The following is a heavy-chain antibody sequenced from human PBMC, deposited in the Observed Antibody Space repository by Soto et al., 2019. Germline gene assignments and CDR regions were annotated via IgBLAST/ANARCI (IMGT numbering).Heavy chain of an antibody. CDR2: ISSRSSYI. CDR1: GFTFSNYG. CDR3: ARDRLESPYYDFWSGYYYNWFDP. D-gene: IGHD3-3*01. V-gene: IGHV3-21*01. Sequence: GGSLRLSCAASGFTFSNYGMHWVRQAPGKGLGWVSSISSRSSYIYYADSVKGRFTISRDNAKNSLYLQMNSLRAEDTAVYYCARDRLESPYYDFWSGYYYNWFDPWGQGTLVTVSS. J-gene: IGHJ5*02.